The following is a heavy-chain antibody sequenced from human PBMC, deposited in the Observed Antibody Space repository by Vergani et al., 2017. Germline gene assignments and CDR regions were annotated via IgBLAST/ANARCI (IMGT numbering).Heavy chain of an antibody. V-gene: IGHV4-59*01. CDR2: IYYSGST. Sequence: QVQLQESGPGLVKPSETLSLTCTVSGGSISSYYWSWIRQPPGKGLEWIGYIYYSGSTNYNPSLKSRVTMTRDTSTSTVYMELSSLRSEDTAVYYCARGRYYDSSGYFARYYYYGMDVWGQGTTVTVSS. D-gene: IGHD3-22*01. CDR3: ARGRYYDSSGYFARYYYYGMDV. J-gene: IGHJ6*02. CDR1: GGSISSYY.